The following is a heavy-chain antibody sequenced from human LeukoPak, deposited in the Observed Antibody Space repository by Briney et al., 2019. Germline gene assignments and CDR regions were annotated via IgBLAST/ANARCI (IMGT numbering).Heavy chain of an antibody. V-gene: IGHV4-59*12. Sequence: PSETLFLTCTVSGGSISIYYWSWIRQPPGKGLEWIGYIYYSGSTNYNPSLTSRVTLSLDTSKNRFSLKLSSVTAADTAVYYWARRVAAAGKGGWFDPWGQGTLVTVSS. CDR2: IYYSGST. CDR3: ARRVAAAGKGGWFDP. CDR1: GGSISIYY. J-gene: IGHJ5*02. D-gene: IGHD6-13*01.